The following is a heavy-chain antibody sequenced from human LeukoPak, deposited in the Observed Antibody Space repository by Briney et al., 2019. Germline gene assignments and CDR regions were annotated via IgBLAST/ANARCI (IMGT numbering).Heavy chain of an antibody. J-gene: IGHJ5*02. CDR1: GGSISSTSSY. V-gene: IGHV4-39*01. CDR2: IYYSGST. Sequence: SETLSLTCTVSGGSISSTSSYWGWIRQPPGKGLEWIANIYYSGSTYYNSSLKSRVTISVETPKNQFSLKLSSVTAADTAVYYCARSPTMVRGVIHWFDPWGQGTLVTVSS. CDR3: ARSPTMVRGVIHWFDP. D-gene: IGHD3-10*01.